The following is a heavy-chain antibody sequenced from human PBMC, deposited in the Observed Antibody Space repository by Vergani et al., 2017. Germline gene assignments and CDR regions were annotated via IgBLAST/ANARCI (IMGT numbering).Heavy chain of an antibody. V-gene: IGHV3-30*18. CDR1: GFTFSSYS. J-gene: IGHJ4*02. CDR2: ISYDGSNK. D-gene: IGHD4-17*01. Sequence: VQLVESGGGLVQPGGSLRLSCAASGFTFSSYSMNWVRQAPGKGLEWVAVISYDGSNKYYADSVKGRFTISRDNSKNTLYLQMNSLRAEDTAVYYCAKVLLLTTVTTGEFDYWGQGTLVTVSS. CDR3: AKVLLLTTVTTGEFDY.